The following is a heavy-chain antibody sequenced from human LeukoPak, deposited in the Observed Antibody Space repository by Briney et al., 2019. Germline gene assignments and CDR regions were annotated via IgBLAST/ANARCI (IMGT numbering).Heavy chain of an antibody. J-gene: IGHJ4*02. D-gene: IGHD3-22*01. CDR3: AKLLYYYDSSQPY. CDR1: GFTFTKFW. Sequence: GGSLRLSCEASGFTFTKFWMSWVRQAPGKGLEWVANIQEDGKKENYVDSVRGRFTISRDNAKNSIYLQMNSLRVEDTAVYYCAKLLYYYDSSQPYWGQGTLVTVSS. CDR2: IQEDGKKE. V-gene: IGHV3-7*01.